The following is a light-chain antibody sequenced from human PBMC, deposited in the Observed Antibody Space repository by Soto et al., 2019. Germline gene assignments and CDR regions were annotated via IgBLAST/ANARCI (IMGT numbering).Light chain of an antibody. Sequence: EIVLPQSPGTLSLSPGERATLSCRASHTVSTNYLAWYQQKPGQAPRLLIYGASSRATGIPDRFSGRGSGTDFILPISRLEPEDVAVYYCQQYGSSPRTFGQGTKLEIK. CDR2: GAS. J-gene: IGKJ2*01. CDR3: QQYGSSPRT. CDR1: HTVSTNY. V-gene: IGKV3-20*01.